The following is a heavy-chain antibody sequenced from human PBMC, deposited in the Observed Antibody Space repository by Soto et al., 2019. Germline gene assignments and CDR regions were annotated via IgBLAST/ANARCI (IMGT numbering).Heavy chain of an antibody. CDR1: GYSFTSLD. Sequence: QVQLVQSGAEVREPGASVKVSCKASGYSFTSLDINWVLQTAGQGLEWMGWMEPSTGRTGYAQKFQGRVTMTRDTSINTAYMELTTLTSDDTAFYYCARGVSAGVDYWGQGTLVTVSS. J-gene: IGHJ4*02. V-gene: IGHV1-8*01. CDR3: ARGVSAGVDY. CDR2: MEPSTGRT. D-gene: IGHD1-26*01.